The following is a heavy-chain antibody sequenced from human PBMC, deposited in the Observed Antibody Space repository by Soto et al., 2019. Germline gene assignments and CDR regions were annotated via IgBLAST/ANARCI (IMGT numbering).Heavy chain of an antibody. CDR3: ARGPRGLYHHEY. D-gene: IGHD2-2*01. CDR1: GFTFSGDW. CDR2: INMDGTST. J-gene: IGHJ4*02. Sequence: EVQLVESGGGLVQPGGSLRLSCVASGFTFSGDWMHWVRQAAGKRLVWVSRINMDGTSTNYADSVKGRFTISRDNAKNTLYLQMNSLRVDDTAVYYCARGPRGLYHHEYWGQGALVTVS. V-gene: IGHV3-74*01.